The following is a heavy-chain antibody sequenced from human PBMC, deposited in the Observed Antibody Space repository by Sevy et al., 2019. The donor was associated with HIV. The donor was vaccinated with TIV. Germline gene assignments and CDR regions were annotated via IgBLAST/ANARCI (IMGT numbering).Heavy chain of an antibody. CDR1: GFTFSSYN. J-gene: IGHJ6*02. V-gene: IGHV3-21*01. Sequence: GGSLRLSCAASGFTFSSYNMNWVRQAPGKGLEWVSFIFSGSSYIYYADSVKGRFTISRDNAKNSLYLQMSSLRAEDTAVYYRTRDKTIWEGRYGMDVWGRGTTVTVSS. CDR2: IFSGSSYI. D-gene: IGHD3-3*01. CDR3: TRDKTIWEGRYGMDV.